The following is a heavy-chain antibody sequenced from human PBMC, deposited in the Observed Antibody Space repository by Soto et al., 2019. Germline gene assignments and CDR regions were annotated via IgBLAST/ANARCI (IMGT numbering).Heavy chain of an antibody. CDR3: ERDPWYSSSPLFP. Sequence: XAVKVACKASGYPLTSYARDWVRQAPGQRLEWMGWIDACNGNTKYSQKFQCRVTITRDTSASTAYMELSSLRSEDTAVYYCERDPWYSSSPLFPWGQGTLVTVSS. CDR1: GYPLTSYA. D-gene: IGHD6-13*01. V-gene: IGHV1-3*01. J-gene: IGHJ4*02. CDR2: IDACNGNT.